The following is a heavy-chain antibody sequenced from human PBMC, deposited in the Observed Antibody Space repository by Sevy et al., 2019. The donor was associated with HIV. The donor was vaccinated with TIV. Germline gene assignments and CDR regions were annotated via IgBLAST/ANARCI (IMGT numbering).Heavy chain of an antibody. V-gene: IGHV4-34*01. J-gene: IGHJ6*02. CDR2: INHSGST. Sequence: SETLSLTCAVYGGSFSGYYWSWIRQPPGKGLEWIGEINHSGSTNYNPSLKSRVTISVDTSKNQFSLKLSSVTAADTAVYYCARGPAGYGSGSYYRVGYYYYGMDVWVQGTTVTSP. D-gene: IGHD3-10*01. CDR1: GGSFSGYY. CDR3: ARGPAGYGSGSYYRVGYYYYGMDV.